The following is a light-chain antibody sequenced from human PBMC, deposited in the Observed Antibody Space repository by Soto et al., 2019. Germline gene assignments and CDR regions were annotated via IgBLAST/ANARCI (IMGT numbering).Light chain of an antibody. Sequence: AIQMTQSPSSLSASVGDTVTITCRASQDIRNDLGWYQQKPEKAPKLLIYAASSLQSVVPSRFSGSGSGTDFTLTISSLQPEDFATYYCLQHYNYPWTFGQGTKVEIK. CDR3: LQHYNYPWT. CDR1: QDIRND. J-gene: IGKJ1*01. CDR2: AAS. V-gene: IGKV1-6*01.